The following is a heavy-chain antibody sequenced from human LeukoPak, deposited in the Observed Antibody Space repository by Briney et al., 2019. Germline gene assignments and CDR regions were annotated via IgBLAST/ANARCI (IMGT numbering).Heavy chain of an antibody. CDR2: LSYGGST. V-gene: IGHV4-39*07. Sequence: SETLSLTCSVSGGSINSNSYSWGWIRQPPGKGLEWIGSLSYGGSTHYNPSLRSRVTISMHTSKNQFSLNLTSVTAADTAVYYCARDPLTDCSGDSCHPFDYWGQGTLLTVSS. J-gene: IGHJ4*02. CDR3: ARDPLTDCSGDSCHPFDY. D-gene: IGHD2-15*01. CDR1: GGSINSNSYS.